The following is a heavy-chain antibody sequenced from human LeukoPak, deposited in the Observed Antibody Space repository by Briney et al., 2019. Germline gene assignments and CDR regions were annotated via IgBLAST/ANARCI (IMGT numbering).Heavy chain of an antibody. V-gene: IGHV3-7*01. CDR1: GFTFSRYW. Sequence: GGSLRLSCAASGFTFSRYWMSWVRQAPGKGPEWVATISHDGREQYYVDSVKGRFTVSRDNAKYSLYVEVSSLRADDTAFYYCARNLGLGQRGLFYFDDWGQGTLVTVSS. CDR2: ISHDGREQ. CDR3: ARNLGLGQRGLFYFDD. J-gene: IGHJ4*02. D-gene: IGHD3-16*01.